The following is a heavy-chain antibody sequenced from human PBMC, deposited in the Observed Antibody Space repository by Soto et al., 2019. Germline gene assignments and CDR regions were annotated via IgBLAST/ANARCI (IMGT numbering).Heavy chain of an antibody. D-gene: IGHD2-2*01. CDR3: ARASMPKAHFDY. V-gene: IGHV4-4*07. CDR1: GGSIRGFY. CDR2: MHSTGSA. J-gene: IGHJ4*02. Sequence: PSETLSLTCTVSGGSIRGFYWSWIRQPAGKGLEWIGRMHSTGSANYNPSLKSRVTISIDMSKNQVSLKLTSVTAADTALYFCARASMPKAHFDYWGQGTRVTVSS.